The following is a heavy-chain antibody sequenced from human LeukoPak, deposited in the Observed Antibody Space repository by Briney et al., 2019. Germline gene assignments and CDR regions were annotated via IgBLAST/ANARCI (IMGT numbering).Heavy chain of an antibody. CDR2: IIPIFGTA. J-gene: IGHJ3*02. CDR3: ASQRGPVIYSGSPGAFDI. V-gene: IGHV1-69*05. D-gene: IGHD1-26*01. Sequence: GASVKVSCKASGGTFSSYAISWVRQAPGQGLEWMGGIIPIFGTANYAQKFQGRVTITTDESTSTAYMELSSLRSGDTAVYYCASQRGPVIYSGSPGAFDIWGQGTMVTVSS. CDR1: GGTFSSYA.